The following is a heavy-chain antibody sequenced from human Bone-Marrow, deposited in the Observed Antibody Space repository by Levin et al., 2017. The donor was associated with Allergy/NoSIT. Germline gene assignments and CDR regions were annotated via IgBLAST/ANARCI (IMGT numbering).Heavy chain of an antibody. CDR2: ISYDGSNK. D-gene: IGHD5-18*01. CDR3: AKWLRSRSVHYYGMDV. CDR1: GFTFSSYG. J-gene: IGHJ6*02. V-gene: IGHV3-30*18. Sequence: PGGSLRLSCAASGFTFSSYGMHWVRQAPGKGLEWVAVISYDGSNKYYADSVKGRFTISRDNSKNTLYLQMNSLRAEDTAVYYCAKWLRSRSVHYYGMDVWGQGTTVTVSS.